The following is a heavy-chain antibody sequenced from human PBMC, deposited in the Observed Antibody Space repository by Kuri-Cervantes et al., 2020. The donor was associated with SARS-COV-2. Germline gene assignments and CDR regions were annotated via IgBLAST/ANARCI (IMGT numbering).Heavy chain of an antibody. Sequence: SETLSLTCAVYGGSFSGHYWSWIRQPPGKGLEWIGEINHSGSTNYNPSLKSRVTISVDTSKNQFSLKLSSVTAADTAVYYCASPPMEQLVEGGLEYFQHWGQGTLVTVSS. V-gene: IGHV4-34*01. CDR3: ASPPMEQLVEGGLEYFQH. CDR1: GGSFSGHY. CDR2: INHSGST. D-gene: IGHD6-13*01. J-gene: IGHJ1*01.